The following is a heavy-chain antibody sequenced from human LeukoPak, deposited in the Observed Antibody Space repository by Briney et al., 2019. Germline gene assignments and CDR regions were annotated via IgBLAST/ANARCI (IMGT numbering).Heavy chain of an antibody. Sequence: PVKVSCKASGGTFSNFGINWVRLAPGQGLEWMGGIIPIFTSPNYAQKFQGRVTITADESTSTAYMELSSLRSEDTAVYYCARGAVMVTLATHFDYWGQGTLVTVSS. CDR1: GGTFSNFG. CDR2: IIPIFTSP. V-gene: IGHV1-69*13. CDR3: ARGAVMVTLATHFDY. J-gene: IGHJ4*02. D-gene: IGHD5-18*01.